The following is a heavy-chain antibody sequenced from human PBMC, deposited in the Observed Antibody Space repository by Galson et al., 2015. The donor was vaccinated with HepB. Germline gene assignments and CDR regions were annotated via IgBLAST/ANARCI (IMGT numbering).Heavy chain of an antibody. Sequence: LSLTCTVSGYAISSGGFYWSWIRQRPGKGLEWLGYISHSGGTYYNPSPGGRLTLSVDRWKNQFSLRLKSMTAADTAIYYCARTEAPTTLGGGGLPFDPWGQGTLVIVSS. D-gene: IGHD2/OR15-2a*01. CDR2: ISHSGGT. CDR1: GYAISSGGFY. V-gene: IGHV4-31*03. CDR3: ARTEAPTTLGGGGLPFDP. J-gene: IGHJ5*02.